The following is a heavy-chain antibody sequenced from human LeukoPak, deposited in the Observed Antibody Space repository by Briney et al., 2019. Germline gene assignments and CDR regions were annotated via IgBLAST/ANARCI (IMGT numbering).Heavy chain of an antibody. V-gene: IGHV3-30*18. D-gene: IGHD1-26*01. CDR3: AKDEWELQDY. CDR1: GFTFSSYG. J-gene: IGHJ4*02. Sequence: GGSLRLSCAASGFTFSSYGMHWVRQAPCKGLEWVAVISYDGSNKYYADSVKGRFTISRDNSKNTLYLQMNSLRAEDTAVYYCAKDEWELQDYWGQGTLVTVSS. CDR2: ISYDGSNK.